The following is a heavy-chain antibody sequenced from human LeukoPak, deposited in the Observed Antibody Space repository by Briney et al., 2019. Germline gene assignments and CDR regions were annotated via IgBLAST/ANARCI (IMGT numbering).Heavy chain of an antibody. V-gene: IGHV4-59*01. J-gene: IGHJ4*02. CDR3: ASVEDTGYDY. D-gene: IGHD5-18*01. Sequence: SETLSLTCTVSGGSISSYYWSWIRQPPGKGLEWIGYIYYSGSTNYNPSLKSRVTISVDTSKNQFSLKLSSVTAADTAVYYSASVEDTGYDYWGQGTLVTVSS. CDR1: GGSISSYY. CDR2: IYYSGST.